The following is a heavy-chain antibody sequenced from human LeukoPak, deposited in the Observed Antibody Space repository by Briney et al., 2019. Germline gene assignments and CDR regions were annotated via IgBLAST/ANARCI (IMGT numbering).Heavy chain of an antibody. CDR3: ARGEYNWNDLHL. V-gene: IGHV3-30*02. CDR1: GFTFSGSA. Sequence: GGSLRLSCAASGFTFSGSAMHWVRQAPGKGLEWVAFIRYDGSNKYYADSVRGRFTISRDNSKNTLYLQMNSLRAEDTAVYYCARGEYNWNDLHLWGQGTLVTVSS. D-gene: IGHD1-20*01. J-gene: IGHJ5*02. CDR2: IRYDGSNK.